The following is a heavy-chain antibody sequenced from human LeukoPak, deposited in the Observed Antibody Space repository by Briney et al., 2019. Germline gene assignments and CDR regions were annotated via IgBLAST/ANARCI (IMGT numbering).Heavy chain of an antibody. V-gene: IGHV4-34*01. CDR3: ARGLSYDFVWGSYTGFDP. D-gene: IGHD3-16*01. J-gene: IGHJ5*02. CDR2: INHSGST. CDR1: GGSFSGYY. Sequence: SETLSLTXAVYGGSFSGYYWSWIRQPPGKGLEWIGEINHSGSTNYNPSLKSRVTISVDTSKNQFSLKLSSVTAADTAVYCCARGLSYDFVWGSYTGFDPWGQGTLVTVSS.